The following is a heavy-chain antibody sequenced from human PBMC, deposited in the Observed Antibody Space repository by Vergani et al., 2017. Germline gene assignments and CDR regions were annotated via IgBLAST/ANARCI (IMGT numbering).Heavy chain of an antibody. J-gene: IGHJ5*02. D-gene: IGHD1-26*01. CDR3: ARPPYSGSYWYWFDP. CDR1: GGTFSSYA. CDR2: IIPIFGTA. V-gene: IGHV1-69*01. Sequence: QVQLVQSGAEVKKPGSSVKVSCKASGGTFSSYAISWVRQAPGQGLEWMGGIIPIFGTANYAQKFQSRVTITADESTSTAYMELSSLRSEDTAVYYGARPPYSGSYWYWFDPWGQGTLVTVSS.